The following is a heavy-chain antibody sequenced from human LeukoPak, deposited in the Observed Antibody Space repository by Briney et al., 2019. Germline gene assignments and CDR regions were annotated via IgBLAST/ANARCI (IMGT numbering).Heavy chain of an antibody. CDR1: GGSISSSNW. J-gene: IGHJ5*02. V-gene: IGHV4-4*02. D-gene: IGHD6-19*01. CDR2: IYHSGST. Sequence: SETLSLTCAVSGGSISSSNWWSWVRQPPGKGLEWIGEIYHSGSTNYNPSLKSRVTISVDKSKNQFSLKLSSVTAADTAVYYCARGASEIAVASWFDPWGQGTLVTVSS. CDR3: ARGASEIAVASWFDP.